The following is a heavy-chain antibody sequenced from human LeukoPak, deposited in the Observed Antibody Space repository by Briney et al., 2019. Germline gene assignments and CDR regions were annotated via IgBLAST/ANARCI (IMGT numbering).Heavy chain of an antibody. CDR1: GFTSSSYG. D-gene: IGHD6-19*01. CDR3: ARRSGIAVAGAFDY. CDR2: ISGSGDST. J-gene: IGHJ4*02. V-gene: IGHV3-23*01. Sequence: AGGSLRLSCAASGFTSSSYGMSWVRQAPGKGLEWVSGISGSGDSTYYADSVKGRFTISRDNSKSTLYLQMNSLRAEDTAVYYCARRSGIAVAGAFDYWGQGTLVTVSS.